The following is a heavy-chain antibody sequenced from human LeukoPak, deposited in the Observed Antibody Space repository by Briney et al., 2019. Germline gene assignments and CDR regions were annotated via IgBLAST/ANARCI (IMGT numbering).Heavy chain of an antibody. D-gene: IGHD2-2*01. CDR2: MNQDGGEI. CDR3: ARAYHPGGWFDP. V-gene: IGHV3-7*04. Sequence: GGSLRLSCAASGFTFSKNWTSWVRQAPGKGLEWVASMNQDGGEIHYVDSVKGRFSISRDNAKNSLHLQMNSLTAEDTAVYYCARAYHPGGWFDPWGQGTLVTVSS. J-gene: IGHJ5*02. CDR1: GFTFSKNW.